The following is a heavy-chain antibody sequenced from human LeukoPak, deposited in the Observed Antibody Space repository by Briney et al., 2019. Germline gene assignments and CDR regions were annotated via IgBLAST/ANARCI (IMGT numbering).Heavy chain of an antibody. CDR1: GGSISSYY. J-gene: IGHJ3*02. CDR3: ARAGAFDI. Sequence: SETLSLTCTVSGGSISSYYWSWIRQPPGKGLEWIGYIFYSGSTNYNPSLRSRVTISVDTSKNQFSLKLSSVTAADTVVYYCARAGAFDIWGQGTMVTVSS. CDR2: IFYSGST. V-gene: IGHV4-59*08.